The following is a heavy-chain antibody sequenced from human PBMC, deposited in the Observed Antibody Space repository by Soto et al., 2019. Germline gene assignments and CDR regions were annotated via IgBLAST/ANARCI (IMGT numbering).Heavy chain of an antibody. V-gene: IGHV4-61*01. CDR1: GGSVSSGSYY. J-gene: IGHJ5*02. D-gene: IGHD2-21*02. CDR3: ARYCGGDCYLGP. CDR2: IYYSGST. Sequence: QVQLQESGPGLVKPSETLSLTCTVSGGSVSSGSYYWSWIRQPPGKGLEWIGYIYYSGSTNYNPSLKSRVTISVDTSKNQFSLKLSSVTAADTAVYYCARYCGGDCYLGPWGQGTLVTVSS.